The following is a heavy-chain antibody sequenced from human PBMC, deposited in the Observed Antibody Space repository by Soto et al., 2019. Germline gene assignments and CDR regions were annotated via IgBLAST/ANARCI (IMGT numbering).Heavy chain of an antibody. D-gene: IGHD3-16*01. CDR1: GFTFSSYG. CDR3: AKRRSAGGYFDY. Sequence: QSGGSLRLSCAASGFTFSSYGMHWVRQAPGKGLEWVAVISYDGSNKYYADSVKGRFTISRDNSKNTLYLQMNSLRAEDTAVYYCAKRRSAGGYFDYWGQGTLVTVSS. V-gene: IGHV3-30*18. J-gene: IGHJ4*02. CDR2: ISYDGSNK.